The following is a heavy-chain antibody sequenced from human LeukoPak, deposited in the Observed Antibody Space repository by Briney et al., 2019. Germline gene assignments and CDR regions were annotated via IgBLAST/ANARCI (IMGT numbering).Heavy chain of an antibody. CDR2: ISSSSSTI. J-gene: IGHJ3*02. D-gene: IGHD4-17*01. V-gene: IGHV3-48*02. CDR1: GFTFSSYS. CDR3: AREGYGDYADAFDI. Sequence: GGSLRLSCAASGFTFSSYSMNWVRQAPGKGLEWVSYISSSSSTIYYADSVEGRFTISRDNAKNSLYLQMNSLRDEDTAVYYCAREGYGDYADAFDIWGQGTMVTVSS.